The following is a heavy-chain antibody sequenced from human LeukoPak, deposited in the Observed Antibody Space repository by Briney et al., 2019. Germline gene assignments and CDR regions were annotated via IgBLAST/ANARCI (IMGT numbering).Heavy chain of an antibody. V-gene: IGHV4-34*01. CDR2: SNHSGST. J-gene: IGHJ5*02. CDR1: GGSFSGYY. Sequence: SETLSLTCAVYGGSFSGYYWSWIRQPPGKGLEWIGESNHSGSTNYNPSLKSRVALSVDTSKNQFSLKLSSVTAAGTAVYFCAITPRPKNIFDPWGQGTLVTVSS. CDR3: AITPRPKNIFDP. D-gene: IGHD6-6*01.